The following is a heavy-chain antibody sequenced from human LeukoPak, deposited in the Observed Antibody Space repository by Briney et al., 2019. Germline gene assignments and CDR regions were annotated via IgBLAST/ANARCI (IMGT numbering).Heavy chain of an antibody. V-gene: IGHV3-30*03. Sequence: GGSLRLSCAASGFTFSTYGIHWVRQAPGKGLEWVAVISYDGSNKYYADSVKGRFTISRDNSKNTLYLQMNSLRAEDTAVYYCARDLPLDSSGAFDYWGQGTLVTVSS. CDR1: GFTFSTYG. CDR3: ARDLPLDSSGAFDY. CDR2: ISYDGSNK. D-gene: IGHD6-19*01. J-gene: IGHJ4*02.